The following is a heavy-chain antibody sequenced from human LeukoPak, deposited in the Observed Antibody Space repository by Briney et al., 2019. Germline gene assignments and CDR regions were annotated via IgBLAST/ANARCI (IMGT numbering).Heavy chain of an antibody. V-gene: IGHV3-53*01. CDR3: ARESGYAVGDF. Sequence: GGSLRLSCAASGFTVSSNYMSWVRQAPGKGLEWVSVIYSGSSTYYADSVKGRFTISRGNSKNTLYLQMNNLRADDTAVYYCARESGYAVGDFWGRGTLVTVSS. CDR1: GFTVSSNY. J-gene: IGHJ4*02. CDR2: IYSGSST. D-gene: IGHD5-12*01.